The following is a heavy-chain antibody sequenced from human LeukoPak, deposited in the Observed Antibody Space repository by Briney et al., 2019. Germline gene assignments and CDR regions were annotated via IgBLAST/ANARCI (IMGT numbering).Heavy chain of an antibody. V-gene: IGHV4-59*01. J-gene: IGHJ2*01. CDR1: GGSISSCY. Sequence: SETLSLTCTVSGGSISSCYWSWIRQPPGKGLEGIGYIYYSGSTNYNPSPKSRVTISVDTSKNQFSLKLSSVTAADTAVYYCARESSHWYFDLWGRGTLVTVSS. CDR3: ARESSHWYFDL. CDR2: IYYSGST.